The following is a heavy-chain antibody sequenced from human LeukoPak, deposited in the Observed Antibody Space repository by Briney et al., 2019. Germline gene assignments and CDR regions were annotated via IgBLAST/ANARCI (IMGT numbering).Heavy chain of an antibody. CDR2: ISVINSGNT. J-gene: IGHJ3*02. CDR3: SREFPFCGADCFSGVFDI. Sequence: GASVKVSCKASGYTFISYDINWVRQAPGQGLEWMGWISVINSGNTRYAQNFQGRLTMTTDTSTTTAYMELRSLRSDDTAVYYCSREFPFCGADCFSGVFDIWGQGTMVTVS. V-gene: IGHV1-18*01. D-gene: IGHD2-21*02. CDR1: GYTFISYD.